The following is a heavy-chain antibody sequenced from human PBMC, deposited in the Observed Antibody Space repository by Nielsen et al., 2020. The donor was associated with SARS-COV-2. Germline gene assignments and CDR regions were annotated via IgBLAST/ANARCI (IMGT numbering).Heavy chain of an antibody. CDR2: ISHGDSDT. J-gene: IGHJ4*02. Sequence: GESLKISCKGSGYSFTSYWISWVRQMPGKGLEWMGVISHGDSDTRYSPAFQGQVTISADQSITTAYLQWTSLKASDTAIYYCARQGRFCCRTTCSRNYFDSWGQGTLVTVSS. D-gene: IGHD2-2*01. V-gene: IGHV5-51*01. CDR1: GYSFTSYW. CDR3: ARQGRFCCRTTCSRNYFDS.